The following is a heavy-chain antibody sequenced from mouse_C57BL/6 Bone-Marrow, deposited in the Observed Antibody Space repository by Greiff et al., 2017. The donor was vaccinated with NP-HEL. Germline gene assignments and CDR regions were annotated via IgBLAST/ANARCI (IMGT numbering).Heavy chain of an antibody. V-gene: IGHV1-7*01. Sequence: QVHVKQSGAELAKPGASVKLSCKASGYTFTSYWMHWVKQRPGQGLEWIGYINPSSGYTKYNQKFKDKATLTADNSSSTAYMQLSSLTYEDSAVYYCAREDYGAMDYWGQGTSVTVSS. CDR2: INPSSGYT. CDR1: GYTFTSYW. J-gene: IGHJ4*01. CDR3: AREDYGAMDY.